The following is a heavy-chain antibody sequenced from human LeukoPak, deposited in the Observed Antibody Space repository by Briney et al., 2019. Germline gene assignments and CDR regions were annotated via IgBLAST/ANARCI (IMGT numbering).Heavy chain of an antibody. J-gene: IGHJ3*02. CDR2: ISAYNGNT. V-gene: IGHV1-18*04. CDR3: ARYLQGDAFDI. CDR1: GYTFTGYY. Sequence: ASVKVSCKASGYTFTGYYMHWVRQAPGQGLEWMGWISAYNGNTNYAQKLQGRVTMTTDTSTSTAYMELRSLRSDDTAVYYCARYLQGDAFDIWGQGTMVTVSS.